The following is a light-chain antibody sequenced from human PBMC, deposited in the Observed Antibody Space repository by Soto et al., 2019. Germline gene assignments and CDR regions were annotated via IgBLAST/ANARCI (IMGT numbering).Light chain of an antibody. V-gene: IGKV3-20*01. CDR1: QSVSSY. Sequence: EIVMTQSPVTLSVSPGERATLSCRAGQSVSSYLAWYQQKPGQAPRLLIYGASSRATGIPDRFSGSGSGTDFTLTISRLEPEDFAVYYCQQCGSSPETFGQGTKVDIK. J-gene: IGKJ1*01. CDR2: GAS. CDR3: QQCGSSPET.